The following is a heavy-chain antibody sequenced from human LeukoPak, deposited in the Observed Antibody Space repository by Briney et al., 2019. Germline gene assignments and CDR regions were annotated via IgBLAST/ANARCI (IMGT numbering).Heavy chain of an antibody. J-gene: IGHJ5*02. D-gene: IGHD2-21*02. V-gene: IGHV5-51*01. Sequence: GESLKISCKGSGYSFTSYWIGWVRQMPGQGLEWMGIIYTGDSDTRYSPSFQGQVTISADKSISTAYLQWSSLTASDTAMYYCARRDDCYSCGIDPWGQGTLVTVSS. CDR3: ARRDDCYSCGIDP. CDR1: GYSFTSYW. CDR2: IYTGDSDT.